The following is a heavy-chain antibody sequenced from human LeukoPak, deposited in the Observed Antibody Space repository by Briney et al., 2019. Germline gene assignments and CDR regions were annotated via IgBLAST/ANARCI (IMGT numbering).Heavy chain of an antibody. CDR2: ISSSSSYI. CDR3: ARDLSVANYYDSSGYYQDAFDI. CDR1: GFTFNSFD. Sequence: GGSLRLSCAASGFTFNSFDMNWVRQAPGKGLEWVSSISSSSSYIYYADSVKGRFTISRDNAKNSLYLQMNSLRAEDTAVYYCARDLSVANYYDSSGYYQDAFDIWGQGTMVTVSS. V-gene: IGHV3-21*01. J-gene: IGHJ3*02. D-gene: IGHD3-22*01.